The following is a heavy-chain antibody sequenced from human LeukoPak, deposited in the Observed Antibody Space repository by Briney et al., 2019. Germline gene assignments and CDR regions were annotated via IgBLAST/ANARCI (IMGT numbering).Heavy chain of an antibody. CDR3: ARDWNYQVPFDY. J-gene: IGHJ4*02. CDR1: GYTFTSYG. CDR2: ISAYNGNT. Sequence: ASVKVSCKASGYTFTSYGISWVRQAPGQGLEWMGWISAYNGNTNYAQKLQGRVTMPTDTSTSTAYMELRSLRSDDTAVYYCARDWNYQVPFDYWGQGTLVTVSS. V-gene: IGHV1-18*01. D-gene: IGHD1-7*01.